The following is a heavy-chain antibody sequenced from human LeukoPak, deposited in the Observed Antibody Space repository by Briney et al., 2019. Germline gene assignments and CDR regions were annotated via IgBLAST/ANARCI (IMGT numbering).Heavy chain of an antibody. V-gene: IGHV1-69*13. CDR1: GGTFSSYA. CDR2: IIPIFGAA. J-gene: IGHJ6*03. D-gene: IGHD4-23*01. CDR3: ARGTVVTPSYYYYMDV. Sequence: SVKVSCKASGGTFSSYAISWVRQAPGQGLEWMGGIIPIFGAANYAQKFQGRVTITADESTSTAYMELSSLRSEDTAVYYCARGTVVTPSYYYYMDVWGKGTTVTVS.